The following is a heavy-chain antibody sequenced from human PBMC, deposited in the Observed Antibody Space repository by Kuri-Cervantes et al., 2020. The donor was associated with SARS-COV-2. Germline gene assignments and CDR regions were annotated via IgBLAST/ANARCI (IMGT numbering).Heavy chain of an antibody. CDR1: GYTYTSYA. CDR2: INAGNGNT. CDR3: ARANTHYYFDY. Sequence: ASVKVSCKASGYTYTSYAMHWVRQAPGQRLEWMGWINAGNGNTKYSQKFQGRVTITRDTSTSTAYMELSSLRSEDTAVYYCARANTHYYFDYWGQGTLVTVSS. V-gene: IGHV1-3*01. J-gene: IGHJ4*02.